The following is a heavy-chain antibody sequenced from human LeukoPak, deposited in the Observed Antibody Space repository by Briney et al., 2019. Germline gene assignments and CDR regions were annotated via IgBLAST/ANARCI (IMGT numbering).Heavy chain of an antibody. V-gene: IGHV3-23*01. Sequence: GSLRLSCAASGSTFSKYAMSWVRQAPGKGLDWVSTVNDRGTGTYYADSVKGRFTVSRENSKNTPDLQMSSLRAEDTAVYYCAKDRSDSTTWYAGSHWGQGTLVTVSS. D-gene: IGHD2-2*01. J-gene: IGHJ4*02. CDR3: AKDRSDSTTWYAGSH. CDR1: GSTFSKYA. CDR2: VNDRGTGT.